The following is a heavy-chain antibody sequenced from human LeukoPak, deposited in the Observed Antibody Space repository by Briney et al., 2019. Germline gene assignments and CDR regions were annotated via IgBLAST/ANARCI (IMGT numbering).Heavy chain of an antibody. J-gene: IGHJ4*02. Sequence: GGSLGLSCAASGFNLRSYWMQWVRQAPGKGLEWVSAISGSDAGTYYADSVKGRFTISRDNSKNTLYLQMNRLRAEDTAVYYCAKGSRGSCSRTYCYPFDYWGQGTLVTVSS. CDR3: AKGSRGSCSRTYCYPFDY. CDR2: ISGSDAGT. D-gene: IGHD2-2*01. CDR1: GFNLRSYW. V-gene: IGHV3-23*01.